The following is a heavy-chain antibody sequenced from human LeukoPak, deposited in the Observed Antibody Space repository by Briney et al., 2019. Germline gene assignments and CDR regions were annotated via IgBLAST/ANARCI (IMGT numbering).Heavy chain of an antibody. J-gene: IGHJ4*02. D-gene: IGHD3-10*01. CDR1: GFTFSDEY. CDR3: TRARGAGPGAHFDY. Sequence: GGSLRLSCAASGFTFSDEYMSWIRQAPGKGLEWVSYISSSGSSIFYADSVKGRFTLSRDNAKNSLFLQMNSLRAEDTAVYYCTRARGAGPGAHFDYWGQGTLVTVSS. CDR2: ISSSGSSI. V-gene: IGHV3-11*01.